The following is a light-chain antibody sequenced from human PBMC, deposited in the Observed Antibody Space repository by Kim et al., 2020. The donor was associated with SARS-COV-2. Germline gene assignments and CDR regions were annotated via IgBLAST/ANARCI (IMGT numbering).Light chain of an antibody. Sequence: PSSTSCRSSQSLVYSDGNTYLNWFHQRPGQSPQRLIYKVSNRDSGVPERFSGSGSGSDFTLQISRVEAEDVAVYYCMQGTHRPFTFGPGTKVDIK. J-gene: IGKJ3*01. CDR1: QSLVYSDGNTY. V-gene: IGKV2-30*01. CDR3: MQGTHRPFT. CDR2: KVS.